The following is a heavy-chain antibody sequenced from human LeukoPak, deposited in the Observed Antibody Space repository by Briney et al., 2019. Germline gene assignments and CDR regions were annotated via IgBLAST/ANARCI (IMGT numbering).Heavy chain of an antibody. CDR2: IYTSGST. CDR3: ARDLLGSNSWYWFDP. D-gene: IGHD6-13*01. CDR1: GGSISSYY. Sequence: SETLSLTCTVSGGSISSYYWSWIRQPPGKGLEWIGYIYTSGSTNYNPSLKSRVTISVDTSKNQFSLKLSSVTAADTAVYYCARDLLGSNSWYWFDPWGQGTLVTVSS. J-gene: IGHJ5*02. V-gene: IGHV4-59*01.